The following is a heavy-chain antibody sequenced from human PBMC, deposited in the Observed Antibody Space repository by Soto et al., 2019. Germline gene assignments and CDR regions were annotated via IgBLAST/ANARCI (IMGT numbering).Heavy chain of an antibody. Sequence: GGSLRLSCAASGFTFSTYSMNWVRQAPGKGLEWVSYISSSSSTIFYTDSVKGRFTISRDNAKNTLYLQMDGLGVDDTAVYYCARAGSYRFDYWGLGTLVTVSS. J-gene: IGHJ4*02. CDR1: GFTFSTYS. CDR3: ARAGSYRFDY. CDR2: ISSSSSTI. V-gene: IGHV3-48*04. D-gene: IGHD3-10*01.